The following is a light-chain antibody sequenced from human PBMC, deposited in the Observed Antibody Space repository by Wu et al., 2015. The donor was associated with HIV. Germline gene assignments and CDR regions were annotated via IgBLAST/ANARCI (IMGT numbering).Light chain of an antibody. CDR1: QRVSINY. CDR2: GAS. CDR3: QQYGSSGFT. V-gene: IGKV3-20*01. J-gene: IGKJ3*01. Sequence: EIVLTQSPGTLSLSPGERATLSCKASQRVSINYLAWYQQKPGQAPRLLIYGASVRASGIPNRFTGSGSGTDFTLTISRLEPEDSAVYYCQQYGSSGFTFGPGTKVDIK.